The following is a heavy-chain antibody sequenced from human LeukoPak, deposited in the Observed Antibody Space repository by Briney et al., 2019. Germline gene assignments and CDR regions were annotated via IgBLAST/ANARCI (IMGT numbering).Heavy chain of an antibody. Sequence: GRSLRLSCAASGFTFSSYAMHWVRQAPGKGLEWVAVISYDGSNKYYADSVKGRFTISRDNYKNTLYLQMNSLRAEDTAVYYCARALVSGSYWLVYWGQGTRVTVSS. CDR3: ARALVSGSYWLVY. CDR2: ISYDGSNK. J-gene: IGHJ4*02. V-gene: IGHV3-30-3*01. CDR1: GFTFSSYA. D-gene: IGHD1-26*01.